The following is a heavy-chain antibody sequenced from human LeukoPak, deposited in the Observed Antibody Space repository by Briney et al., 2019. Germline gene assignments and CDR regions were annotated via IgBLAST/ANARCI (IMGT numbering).Heavy chain of an antibody. J-gene: IGHJ4*02. Sequence: GGSLRLSCAASGFTFSSYSMNWVRQVPGKGLEWVSYISSGSESSTYYADSVKGRFTISRDNSKNALYLQMNSLRADDTAVYYCARDRRDNRGWYAYWGQGTLVTVSS. V-gene: IGHV3-48*01. CDR3: ARDRRDNRGWYAY. CDR2: ISSGSESST. D-gene: IGHD6-19*01. CDR1: GFTFSSYS.